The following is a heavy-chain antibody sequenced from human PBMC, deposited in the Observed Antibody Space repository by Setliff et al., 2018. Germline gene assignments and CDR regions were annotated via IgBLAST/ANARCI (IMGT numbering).Heavy chain of an antibody. J-gene: IGHJ6*02. CDR3: ARAFTYYNFWSGYGYGMDV. CDR2: IFPSGST. Sequence: SETLSLTCTVSGGSISSGSYYWSWIRQPAGKGLEWIGRIFPSGSTNYNPSLKSRVTISVDTSKNQFSLKLSSVTAADTAAYYCARAFTYYNFWSGYGYGMDVWGQGTTVTVSS. D-gene: IGHD3-3*01. CDR1: GGSISSGSYY. V-gene: IGHV4-61*02.